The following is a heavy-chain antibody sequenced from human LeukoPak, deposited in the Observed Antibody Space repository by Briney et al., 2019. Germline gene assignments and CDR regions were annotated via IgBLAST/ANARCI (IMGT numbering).Heavy chain of an antibody. Sequence: ASVKVSCKASGYTFTGYYMHWVRQAPGQGLEWMGWINPNSSGTNYAQKFQGRVTMTRDTSISTAYMELSRLRSDDTAVYYCARDGPVAGTNDYWGQGTLVTVSS. CDR1: GYTFTGYY. CDR3: ARDGPVAGTNDY. D-gene: IGHD6-19*01. V-gene: IGHV1-2*02. J-gene: IGHJ4*02. CDR2: INPNSSGT.